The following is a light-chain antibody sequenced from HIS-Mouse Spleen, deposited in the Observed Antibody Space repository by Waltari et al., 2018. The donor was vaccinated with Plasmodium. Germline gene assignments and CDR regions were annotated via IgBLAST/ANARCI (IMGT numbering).Light chain of an antibody. J-gene: IGLJ2*01. CDR2: EVS. CDR1: SSDVVGSNY. V-gene: IGLV2-8*01. Sequence: QSALTQPPSASGSPGQSVTISCPGTSSDVVGSNYVSWYQQHPGKAPKRMIYEVSKRPSGVPDRFSGSKSGNTASLTVSGLQAEDEADYYCSSYAGSNNLVFGGGTKLTVL. CDR3: SSYAGSNNLV.